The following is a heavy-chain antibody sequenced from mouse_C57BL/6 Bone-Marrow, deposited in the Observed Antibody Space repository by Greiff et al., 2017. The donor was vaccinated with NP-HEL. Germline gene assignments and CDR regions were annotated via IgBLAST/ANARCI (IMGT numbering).Heavy chain of an antibody. CDR1: GFTFSSYG. D-gene: IGHD4-1*01. CDR3: ARLNWALDY. CDR2: LSSGGSYT. J-gene: IGHJ2*01. V-gene: IGHV5-6*01. Sequence: EVQLVESGGDLVKPGGSLKLSCAASGFTFSSYGMSWVRQTPDKRLEWVATLSSGGSYTYYPDSVKGRFTISRDNAKNTLYLQMSSLKSEDTAMYYCARLNWALDYWGQGTTLTVSS.